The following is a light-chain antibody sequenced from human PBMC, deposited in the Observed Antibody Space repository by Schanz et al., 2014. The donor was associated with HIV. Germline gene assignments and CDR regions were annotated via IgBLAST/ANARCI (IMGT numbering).Light chain of an antibody. CDR2: GAS. Sequence: EIVLTQSPGTLSLSPGERATLSCRASQSVSSSYLAWYQQKPGQAPRLLIYGASSRATGIPDRFRGSGSGTDFTLTITRLEPEDFAVYYCQQRSVWPITFGQGTKLEI. CDR1: QSVSSSY. V-gene: IGKV3D-20*02. CDR3: QQRSVWPIT. J-gene: IGKJ2*01.